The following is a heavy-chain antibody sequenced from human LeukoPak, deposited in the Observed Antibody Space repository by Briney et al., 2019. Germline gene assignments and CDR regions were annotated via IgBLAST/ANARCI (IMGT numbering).Heavy chain of an antibody. CDR3: ARERTTVTRGSFAL. CDR2: ISSRGGSR. V-gene: IGHV3-11*04. Sequence: GGSLSLSCAASGFTFSDYHMSWIRQAPGKGLEWVSYISSRGGSRYYADSVKGRFTISRDNAKSSLYLQMNSLRAEDTAVYYCARERTTVTRGSFALWGRGTRVTLSS. CDR1: GFTFSDYH. J-gene: IGHJ2*01. D-gene: IGHD4-17*01.